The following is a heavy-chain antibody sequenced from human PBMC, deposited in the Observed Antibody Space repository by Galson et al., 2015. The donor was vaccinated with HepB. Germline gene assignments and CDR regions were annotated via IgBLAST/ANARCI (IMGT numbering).Heavy chain of an antibody. CDR2: IYSGTST. Sequence: LRLSCAASEFTVSSNYMSWVRQAPGKGLEWVSIIYSGTSTYYADSVRGRFTISRHNFKNTLYLQMNSLRAEDTAVYYCARGPRYYYDSSGPGYFDYWGQGTLVTVSS. J-gene: IGHJ4*02. V-gene: IGHV3-53*04. D-gene: IGHD3-22*01. CDR3: ARGPRYYYDSSGPGYFDY. CDR1: EFTVSSNY.